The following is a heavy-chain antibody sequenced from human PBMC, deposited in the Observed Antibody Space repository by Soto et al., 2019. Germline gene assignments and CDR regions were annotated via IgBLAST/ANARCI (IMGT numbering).Heavy chain of an antibody. D-gene: IGHD3-10*01. Sequence: QLPLVQSGAEVKKTGSSVKVSCTASGYTFTYRYLHWVRQAPGQALEWMGWITGLNGDTNFAQKFQGRVTITRDRSMTTASMELSSLPSDDTGIYYCATPGAYGGPSYGMDVWGQGTSVTVSS. V-gene: IGHV1-45*02. CDR2: ITGLNGDT. CDR1: GYTFTYRY. CDR3: ATPGAYGGPSYGMDV. J-gene: IGHJ6*02.